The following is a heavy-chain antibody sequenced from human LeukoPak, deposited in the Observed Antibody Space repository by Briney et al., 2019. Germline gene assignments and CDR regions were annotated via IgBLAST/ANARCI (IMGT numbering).Heavy chain of an antibody. CDR3: ARRVGYDSSGYYYVSTGSLVY. CDR1: GYTFTGCY. J-gene: IGHJ4*02. V-gene: IGHV1-2*06. Sequence: ASVKVSCKASGYTFTGCYMHWVRQAPGQGLEWMGRISPNSGGTNYAQKFQGRVTMTRDTSISTAYMELSRLRSDDTAVYYCARRVGYDSSGYYYVSTGSLVYWGQGTLVTVSS. D-gene: IGHD3-22*01. CDR2: ISPNSGGT.